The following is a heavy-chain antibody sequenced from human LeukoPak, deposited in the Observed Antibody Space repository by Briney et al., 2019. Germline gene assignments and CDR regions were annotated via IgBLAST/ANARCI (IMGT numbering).Heavy chain of an antibody. V-gene: IGHV3-23*01. Sequence: GGSLRLSCAASGFTFSSYAMSWVRQAPGKGLEWVSAISGSGGSTYYADSVKGRFTISRDNSKNTLYLQMNSLRAEDTAVYYCAKDPGYGDYGYDYYFDYWGQGTLVTVSS. CDR2: ISGSGGST. CDR1: GFTFSSYA. D-gene: IGHD4-17*01. CDR3: AKDPGYGDYGYDYYFDY. J-gene: IGHJ4*02.